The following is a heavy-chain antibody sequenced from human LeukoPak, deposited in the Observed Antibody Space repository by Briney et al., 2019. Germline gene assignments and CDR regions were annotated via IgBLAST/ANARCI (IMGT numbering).Heavy chain of an antibody. CDR3: AREAGSYYYDSSGYSTFDY. D-gene: IGHD3-22*01. CDR1: GFTFSSYE. V-gene: IGHV3-48*03. Sequence: GGSLRLAWAASGFTFSSYEMNWVRQAPGKGLEWVSYISSSGSTIYYADSVKGRFTISRDNAKNSRYLQMNSLRAEDTAVYYCAREAGSYYYDSSGYSTFDYWGQGTLVTVSS. J-gene: IGHJ4*02. CDR2: ISSSGSTI.